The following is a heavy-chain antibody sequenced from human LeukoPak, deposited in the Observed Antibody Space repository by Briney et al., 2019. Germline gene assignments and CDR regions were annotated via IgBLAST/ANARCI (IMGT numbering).Heavy chain of an antibody. CDR2: IYSGGST. CDR1: GFTVSSNY. V-gene: IGHV3-66*01. D-gene: IGHD3-3*02. J-gene: IGHJ3*02. Sequence: GGSLRLSCAASGFTVSSNYMSWVRQAPGKGLEWVSVIYSGGSTYYADSVKGRFTISRDNSKNTLYLQMNSLRAEDTAVYYCARDISLPHYDAFDIWGQGTMVTVSS. CDR3: ARDISLPHYDAFDI.